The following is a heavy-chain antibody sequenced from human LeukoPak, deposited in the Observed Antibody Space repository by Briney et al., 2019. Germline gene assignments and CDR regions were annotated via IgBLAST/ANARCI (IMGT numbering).Heavy chain of an antibody. J-gene: IGHJ4*02. CDR3: ARDEDGAAARNFHS. CDR1: GDSVSSNTAT. CDR2: TYYRSKWFS. Sequence: SQTLSLTCAISGDSVSSNTATWNWIRQSPSRGLEWLGRTYYRSKWFSDYALSVKSRIMINPDTSKNQFSLHLNSVIPEDTAIYYCARDEDGAAARNFHSWGQGILVTVSS. V-gene: IGHV6-1*01. D-gene: IGHD6-13*01.